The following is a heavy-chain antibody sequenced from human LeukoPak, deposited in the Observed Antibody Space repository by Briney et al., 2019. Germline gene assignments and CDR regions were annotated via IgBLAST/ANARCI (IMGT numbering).Heavy chain of an antibody. CDR3: ARDLGQYYDTSDNWFDP. V-gene: IGHV3-74*01. CDR1: GFTFSNYW. J-gene: IGHJ5*02. D-gene: IGHD3-22*01. CDR2: INSDGINT. Sequence: GGSLRLSCAASGFTFSNYWMHWVRQAPGKGLVWVSRINSDGINTSYADSVKGRFTISRDNAKNTLNLQMNSLRAEDMAVYYCARDLGQYYDTSDNWFDPWGQGTLVTVSS.